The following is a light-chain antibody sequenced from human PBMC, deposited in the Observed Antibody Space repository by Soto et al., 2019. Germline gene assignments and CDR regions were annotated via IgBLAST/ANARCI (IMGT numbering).Light chain of an antibody. J-gene: IGKJ2*01. CDR3: QQYYSTPNT. V-gene: IGKV4-1*01. CDR1: QSVLFSSNNKNY. CDR2: WAS. Sequence: DIVMTQSPDSLAVSLGERATINCKSSQSVLFSSNNKNYLAWYQQKPGQPPKLLISWASTRESGVPDRFSGSGSGTDFTLTISSLQAEEAAVYYCQQYYSTPNTFGQGTKLEIK.